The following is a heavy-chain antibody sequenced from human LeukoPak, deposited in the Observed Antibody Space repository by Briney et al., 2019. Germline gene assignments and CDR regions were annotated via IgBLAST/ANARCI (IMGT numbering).Heavy chain of an antibody. J-gene: IGHJ5*02. CDR1: GYIFSAYY. CDR2: INPHSGNT. Sequence: GASVKVSCKASGYIFSAYYMHWVRQAPGRGLEWMGWINPHSGNTNYAQKFQGRVTMTRDTSISTAYMELSRLRSDDTAFYYCARDLSISWSNWFDPWGQGTLVTVSS. V-gene: IGHV1-2*02. CDR3: ARDLSISWSNWFDP. D-gene: IGHD6-13*01.